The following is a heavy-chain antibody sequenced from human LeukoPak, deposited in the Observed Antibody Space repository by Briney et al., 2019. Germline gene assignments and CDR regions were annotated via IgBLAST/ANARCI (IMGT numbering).Heavy chain of an antibody. V-gene: IGHV4-34*01. CDR3: ARGYCSSTSCYFWGYYYGMDV. D-gene: IGHD2-2*01. J-gene: IGHJ6*02. CDR1: GGSFSGYY. Sequence: PSETLSLTCAVYGGSFSGYYWSWIRQPPGKGLEWIGEINHSGSTNYNPSLKSRVTISVDTSNNQFSLKLSSVTAADTAVYYCARGYCSSTSCYFWGYYYGMDVWGQGTKVTVSS. CDR2: INHSGST.